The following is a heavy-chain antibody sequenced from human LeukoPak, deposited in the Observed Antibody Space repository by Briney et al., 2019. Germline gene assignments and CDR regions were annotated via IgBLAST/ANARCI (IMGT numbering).Heavy chain of an antibody. CDR2: TAGSGISK. Sequence: GGSLRLSCAASGFTFSSYSMSWVRQAPGRGLEWASSTAGSGISKDYADSVKGRFTISKDKSKNTLYLQMDNLRAEDTGVYFCARLPTFYYDSSGYHYDYWGQGTLVTVSS. V-gene: IGHV3-23*01. J-gene: IGHJ4*02. CDR1: GFTFSSYS. D-gene: IGHD3-22*01. CDR3: ARLPTFYYDSSGYHYDY.